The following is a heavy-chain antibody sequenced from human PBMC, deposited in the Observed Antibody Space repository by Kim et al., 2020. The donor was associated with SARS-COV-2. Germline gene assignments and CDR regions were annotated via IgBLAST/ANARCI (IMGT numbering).Heavy chain of an antibody. Sequence: RFTISRDNSKNTLYLQMNSLRAEDTAVYYCAKDKSLEDYDFWSGYQGFDYWGQGTLVTVSS. D-gene: IGHD3-3*01. J-gene: IGHJ4*02. CDR3: AKDKSLEDYDFWSGYQGFDY. V-gene: IGHV3-23*01.